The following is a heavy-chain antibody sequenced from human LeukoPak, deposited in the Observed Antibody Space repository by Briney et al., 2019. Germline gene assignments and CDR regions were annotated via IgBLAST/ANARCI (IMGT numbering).Heavy chain of an antibody. CDR3: AKDPPYYYDSSGYGGGAFDI. CDR1: GFTFSIYD. V-gene: IGHV3-23*01. CDR2: ISGSGGST. Sequence: GGSLRLSCAASGFTFSIYDMNWVRQAPGKGLEWVSAISGSGGSTYYADSVKGRFTISRDNSKNTLYVQMNSLRAEDTAVYYCAKDPPYYYDSSGYGGGAFDIWGQGTMVTVSS. J-gene: IGHJ3*02. D-gene: IGHD3-22*01.